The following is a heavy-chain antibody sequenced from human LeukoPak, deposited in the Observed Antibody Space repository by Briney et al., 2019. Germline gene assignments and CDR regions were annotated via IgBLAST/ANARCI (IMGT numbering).Heavy chain of an antibody. CDR3: ARGLDFYAFDI. J-gene: IGHJ3*02. CDR1: GVSISNYY. CDR2: IDTSGAT. D-gene: IGHD3-9*01. Sequence: PSETLSLTCTVSGVSISNYYWSWIRQPAGKGPEWIGRIDTSGATNCNPSLKSRVTMSVDTSKNQFSLRLTSVTAADTAVYYCARGLDFYAFDIWGQGTMVTVSS. V-gene: IGHV4-4*07.